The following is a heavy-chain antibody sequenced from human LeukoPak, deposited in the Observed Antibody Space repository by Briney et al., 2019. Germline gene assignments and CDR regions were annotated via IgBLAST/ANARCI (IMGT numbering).Heavy chain of an antibody. CDR2: TSAYNGNT. CDR1: GYTFTSYG. V-gene: IGHV1-18*01. CDR3: ARQDYYDSSGYYYPTFDY. Sequence: GASVKVSCKASGYTFTSYGISWVRQAPGQGLEWMGWTSAYNGNTNYAQKLQGRVTMTTDTSTSTAYMELRSLRSDDTAVYCCARQDYYDSSGYYYPTFDYWGQGTLVTVSS. J-gene: IGHJ4*02. D-gene: IGHD3-22*01.